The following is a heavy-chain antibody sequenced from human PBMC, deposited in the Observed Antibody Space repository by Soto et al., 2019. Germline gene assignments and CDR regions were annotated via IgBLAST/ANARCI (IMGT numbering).Heavy chain of an antibody. Sequence: GGSLRLSCAASGFTFSTYSMNWVRQAPGKGLEWVSYISSSSSTIFYTDSVKGRFTVSRDNAKNSLYLQMNSLRAEDTAAYYCARPTYYYDSSGPPAYWGQGTLVTVSS. J-gene: IGHJ4*02. V-gene: IGHV3-48*01. CDR2: ISSSSSTI. D-gene: IGHD3-22*01. CDR3: ARPTYYYDSSGPPAY. CDR1: GFTFSTYS.